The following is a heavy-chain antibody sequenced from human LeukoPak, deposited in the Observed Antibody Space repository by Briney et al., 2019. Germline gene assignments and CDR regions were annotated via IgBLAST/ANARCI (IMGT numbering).Heavy chain of an antibody. CDR2: IYYSGTT. CDR3: ARLHSSRAEEFDP. V-gene: IGHV4-59*01. Sequence: SETLSLTCTVSGGSISGYYWSWIRQPPRKGLEWIGYIYYSGTTNYNPSLRSRVTISVDTSKNQFSLRLSSVTATDTAVYYCARLHSSRAEEFDPWGQGTLVTVSS. CDR1: GGSISGYY. J-gene: IGHJ5*02.